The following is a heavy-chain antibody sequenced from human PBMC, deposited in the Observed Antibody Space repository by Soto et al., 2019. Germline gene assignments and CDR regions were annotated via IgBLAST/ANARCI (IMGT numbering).Heavy chain of an antibody. V-gene: IGHV4-59*01. CDR1: GAAISDYY. CDR2: ISDSGST. D-gene: IGHD5-18*01. J-gene: IGHJ4*02. Sequence: PSETLSLTCSVSGAAISDYYLSWIRQPPGKGLEWIGYISDSGSTNYNPSLRSRATMSLATSNNQFSLQLTSVTAADTAVYYCARGGDIQLWLAFDYWGQGAPVTVYS. CDR3: ARGGDIQLWLAFDY.